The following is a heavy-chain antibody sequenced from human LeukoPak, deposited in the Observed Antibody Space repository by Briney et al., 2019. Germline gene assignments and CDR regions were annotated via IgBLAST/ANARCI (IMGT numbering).Heavy chain of an antibody. CDR1: GGSISSSSSY. J-gene: IGHJ4*02. CDR2: IYYSGST. Sequence: SETLSLTCTVSGGSISSSSSYWGWIRQPPGKGLEWIGSIYYSGSTYYNPSLKSRVTISVDTSKNQFSLKLSSVTAADTAVYYCARQRLELVPLDYWGQGTLVTVSS. V-gene: IGHV4-39*01. D-gene: IGHD6-6*01. CDR3: ARQRLELVPLDY.